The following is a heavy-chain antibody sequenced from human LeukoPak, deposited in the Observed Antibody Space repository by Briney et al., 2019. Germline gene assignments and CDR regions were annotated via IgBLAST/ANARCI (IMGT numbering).Heavy chain of an antibody. CDR1: GFTFSSYW. V-gene: IGHV3-7*01. CDR3: ARDNIGGYFDY. J-gene: IGHJ4*02. D-gene: IGHD1-26*01. Sequence: SGGSLRLSCAASGFTFSSYWMSWVRQAPGKGLEWVANIKQDGSEKYYVDSVKGRFTISRDNAKNSLYPQMNSLRAEDTAVYYCARDNIGGYFDYWGQGTLVTVSS. CDR2: IKQDGSEK.